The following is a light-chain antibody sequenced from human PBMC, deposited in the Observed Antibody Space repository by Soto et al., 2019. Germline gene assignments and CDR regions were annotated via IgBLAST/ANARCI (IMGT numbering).Light chain of an antibody. CDR3: QQRSNWLT. V-gene: IGKV3-11*01. J-gene: IGKJ4*01. Sequence: EIVLTQSPATLSLSPGERATLSCRASQSVSSYLAWNKQKPGQAPRLLIYDASNRATGIPARFSGSGSGTDFTLTISSLEPEDFAVYYCQQRSNWLTFGGGTKVEIK. CDR1: QSVSSY. CDR2: DAS.